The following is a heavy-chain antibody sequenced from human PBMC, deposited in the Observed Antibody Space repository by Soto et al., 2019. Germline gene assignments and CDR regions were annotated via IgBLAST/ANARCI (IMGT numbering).Heavy chain of an antibody. Sequence: GGSLRLSCAASGFTFSSYAMHWVRQAPGKGLEWVAVISYDGSNKYYADSVKGRFTISRDNSKNTLYLQMNSLRAEDTAVYYCARAERDYGDYALDYWGQGTLVTVSS. CDR2: ISYDGSNK. CDR1: GFTFSSYA. V-gene: IGHV3-30-3*01. J-gene: IGHJ4*02. D-gene: IGHD4-17*01. CDR3: ARAERDYGDYALDY.